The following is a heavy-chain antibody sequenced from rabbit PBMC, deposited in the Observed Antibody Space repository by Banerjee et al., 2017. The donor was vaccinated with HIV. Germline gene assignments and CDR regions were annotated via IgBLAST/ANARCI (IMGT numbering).Heavy chain of an antibody. Sequence: EQLEESGGVLVKPEGSLTLTCSASGFSFTNQYVLCWVRQAPGKGMEWIACLNPSRGNTVYATGAKGRFTISKASSTTVTLQTTSLTASDTATDFWARGTGVSYSNVGGPGTMFT. CDR1: GFSFTNQYV. D-gene: IGHD3-1*01. V-gene: IGHV1S45*01. CDR2: LNPSRGNT. J-gene: IGHJ4*01. CDR3: ARGTGVSYSNV.